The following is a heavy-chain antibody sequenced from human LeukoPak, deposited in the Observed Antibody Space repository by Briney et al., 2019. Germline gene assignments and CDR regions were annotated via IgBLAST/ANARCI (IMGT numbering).Heavy chain of an antibody. D-gene: IGHD1-26*01. V-gene: IGHV1-69*05. CDR2: IIPIFGTA. CDR1: GGTFSNYA. Sequence: ASVKVSCKASGGTFSNYAISWVRQAPGQGLEWMGRIIPIFGTANYAQKFQGRVTITTDESTSTAYMELSSLRSEDTAVYYCARHGGSLAPYDYYMDVWGKGTTVTVSS. CDR3: ARHGGSLAPYDYYMDV. J-gene: IGHJ6*03.